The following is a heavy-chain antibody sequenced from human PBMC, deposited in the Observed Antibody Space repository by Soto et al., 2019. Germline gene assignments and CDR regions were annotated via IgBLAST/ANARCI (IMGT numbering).Heavy chain of an antibody. CDR1: GFTFSSYA. J-gene: IGHJ4*02. V-gene: IGHV3-23*01. D-gene: IGHD3-3*01. CDR2: ISGSGGST. CDR3: AGHPYYDFWSGYYYLDY. Sequence: GGSLRLSCAASGFTFSSYAMSWVRQAPGKGLEWVSAISGSGGSTYYADSVKGRFTISRDNSKNTLYLQMNSLRAEDTAVYYCAGHPYYDFWSGYYYLDYWGQGTLVTVSS.